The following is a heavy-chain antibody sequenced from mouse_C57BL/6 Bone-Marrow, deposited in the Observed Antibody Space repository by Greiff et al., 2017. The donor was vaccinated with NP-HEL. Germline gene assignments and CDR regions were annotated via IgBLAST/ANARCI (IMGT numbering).Heavy chain of an antibody. CDR2: IHPNSGST. D-gene: IGHD1-1*01. Sequence: VQLQQPGAELVKPGASVKLSCKASGYTFTSYWMHWVKQRPGQGLEWIGMIHPNSGSTNYNEKFKSKATLTVDKSSSTAYMQLSSLTSEDSAVYYGARNYYGSSYYAMDYWGQGTSVTVSS. V-gene: IGHV1-64*01. CDR3: ARNYYGSSYYAMDY. J-gene: IGHJ4*01. CDR1: GYTFTSYW.